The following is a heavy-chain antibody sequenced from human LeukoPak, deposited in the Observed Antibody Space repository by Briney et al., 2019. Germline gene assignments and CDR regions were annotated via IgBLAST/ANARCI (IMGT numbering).Heavy chain of an antibody. CDR2: IYHSGST. D-gene: IGHD6-19*01. Sequence: GSLRLSCAASAFTFSSYWMAWVRQPPGKGLEWIGEIYHSGSTNYNPSLKSRVTISVDKSKNQFSLKLSSVTAADTAVYYCARGAVAAYNWFDPWGQGTLVTVSS. J-gene: IGHJ5*02. V-gene: IGHV4-4*02. CDR3: ARGAVAAYNWFDP. CDR1: AFTFSSYW.